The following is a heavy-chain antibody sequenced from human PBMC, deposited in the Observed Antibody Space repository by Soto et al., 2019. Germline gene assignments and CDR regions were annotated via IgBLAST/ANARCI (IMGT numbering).Heavy chain of an antibody. D-gene: IGHD1-7*01. V-gene: IGHV1-58*02. CDR3: AAVWNWALDAFDI. CDR1: GFTFTISA. Sequence: SVKVSCKASGFTFTISAMQWVRQARGQRLEWIGWIVVGSGNTNYAQKFQERVTITRDMSTSTAYMELSSLRSEDTAVYYCAAVWNWALDAFDIWGQGTMVTVSS. CDR2: IVVGSGNT. J-gene: IGHJ3*02.